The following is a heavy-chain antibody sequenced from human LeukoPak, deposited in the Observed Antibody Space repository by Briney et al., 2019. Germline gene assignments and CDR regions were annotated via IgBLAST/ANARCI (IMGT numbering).Heavy chain of an antibody. CDR1: GFAFSFYA. CDR2: INANSGTT. D-gene: IGHD6-19*01. Sequence: GGSLRLSCAASGFAFSFYAMSWLRQPPGKGLGWVSTINANSGTTSYAASVRGRFTISRDNSKNTLYLQVNTLRADDTATYYCAKPISGGLAVTADWFHPWGQGTLVVVSS. J-gene: IGHJ5*01. V-gene: IGHV3-23*01. CDR3: AKPISGGLAVTADWFHP.